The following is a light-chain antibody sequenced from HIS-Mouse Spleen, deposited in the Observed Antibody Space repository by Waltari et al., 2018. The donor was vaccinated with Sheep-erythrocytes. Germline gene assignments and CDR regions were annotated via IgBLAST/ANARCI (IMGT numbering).Light chain of an antibody. CDR1: SSNTRRNT. Sequence: QSVLTQPPSASGTPGQRVTISLSVISSNTRRNTFNRYQQLPGTAPKLRIYSNNQRPSGVPDRFSGSKSGTSASLAISGLQSEDEADYYCAAWDDSLNGVVFGGGTKLTVL. J-gene: IGLJ2*01. V-gene: IGLV1-44*01. CDR3: AAWDDSLNGVV. CDR2: SNN.